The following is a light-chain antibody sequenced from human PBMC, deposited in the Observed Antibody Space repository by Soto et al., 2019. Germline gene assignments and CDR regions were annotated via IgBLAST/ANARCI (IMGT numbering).Light chain of an antibody. J-gene: IGKJ5*01. CDR1: QTVSTNY. CDR3: QQYDNSPIT. V-gene: IGKV3-20*01. CDR2: GAS. Sequence: EIVLPQSPGTLSLSPGDRATLSCRASQTVSTNYLAWYQQKPGQAPRLLIYGASIRATGIPDRFSGSGSETDFTLTISRLEPEDFAVYYCQQYDNSPITFGQGTRLEIK.